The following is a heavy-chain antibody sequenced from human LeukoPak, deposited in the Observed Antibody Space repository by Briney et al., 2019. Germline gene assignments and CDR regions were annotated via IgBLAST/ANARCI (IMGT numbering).Heavy chain of an antibody. CDR1: GGSVSSHY. V-gene: IGHV4-59*02. D-gene: IGHD3-10*01. J-gene: IGHJ4*02. Sequence: PSEPLSLPCTVSGGSVSSHYCSWIRQPPGKGLEWIGYIYYSGNTNYNPSLKSRVTISVDTSKNQFSLKLSSVTAADTAVYYCARWAPSGGFDYWGQGTLVTVSS. CDR2: IYYSGNT. CDR3: ARWAPSGGFDY.